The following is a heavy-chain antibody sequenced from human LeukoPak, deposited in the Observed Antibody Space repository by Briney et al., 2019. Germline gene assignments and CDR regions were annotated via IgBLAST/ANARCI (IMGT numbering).Heavy chain of an antibody. CDR1: GFTFGSYA. Sequence: GGSLRLSCAASGFTFGSYAMSWVRQAPGKGLEWVSSLNSNGGATYYSDSVKGRFTSSRDNSKNTLYLQMNSLRAEDTAVYYCAKEFGELTPAFDYWGQGTLVTVSS. CDR2: LNSNGGAT. D-gene: IGHD3-10*01. J-gene: IGHJ4*02. V-gene: IGHV3-23*01. CDR3: AKEFGELTPAFDY.